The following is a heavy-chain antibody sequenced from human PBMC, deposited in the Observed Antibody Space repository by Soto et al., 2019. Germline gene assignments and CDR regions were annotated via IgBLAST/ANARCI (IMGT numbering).Heavy chain of an antibody. V-gene: IGHV3-66*01. D-gene: IGHD3-3*01. CDR2: IYSGGST. Sequence: EVQLVESGGGLVQPGGSLRLSCAASGFTVSSNYMSWVSQAPGKGLEWVSVIYSGGSTYYADSVKGRFTISRDNSKNSLYLQMNSLRAEDTAVYYCARDYDFAPVPRNNWFAPWGQGALVSVSA. CDR1: GFTVSSNY. J-gene: IGHJ5*02. CDR3: ARDYDFAPVPRNNWFAP.